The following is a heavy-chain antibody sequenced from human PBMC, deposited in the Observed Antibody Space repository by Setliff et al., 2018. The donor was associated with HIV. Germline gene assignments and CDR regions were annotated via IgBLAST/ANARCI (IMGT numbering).Heavy chain of an antibody. CDR3: ASGSGYCRNGVCYIGVHKNPDKYYFDY. D-gene: IGHD2-8*01. J-gene: IGHJ4*02. V-gene: IGHV1-69*05. CDR2: SIPLFGTV. CDR1: GDTFSNSA. Sequence: SVKVSCKASGDTFSNSALTWVRQAPGQGLEWMGGSIPLFGTVTYAQRFQGRVTITTDELMTAAYMELTSLRSEDTAVYYCASGSGYCRNGVCYIGVHKNPDKYYFDYWGQGTLVTVSS.